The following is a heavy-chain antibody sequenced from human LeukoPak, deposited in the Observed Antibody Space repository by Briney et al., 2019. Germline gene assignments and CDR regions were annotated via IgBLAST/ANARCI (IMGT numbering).Heavy chain of an antibody. CDR2: ISYDGSNK. V-gene: IGHV3-30-3*01. Sequence: GRSLRLSCAASGFTFSSYAMHWVRQAPGKGLEWVAVISYDGSNKYYADSVKGRFTISRDNSKNTLYLQMNSLRAGDTAVYYCARSPHCSSTSCLTYYFDYWGQGTLVTVSS. D-gene: IGHD2-2*01. CDR1: GFTFSSYA. CDR3: ARSPHCSSTSCLTYYFDY. J-gene: IGHJ4*02.